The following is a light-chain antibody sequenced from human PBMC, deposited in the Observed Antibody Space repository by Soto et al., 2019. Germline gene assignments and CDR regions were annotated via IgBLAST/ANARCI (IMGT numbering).Light chain of an antibody. Sequence: EIVLTQSPGTLSLSPGERATLSCRASETVAGSYLAWYQQKPGQAPRLLIHGASTRATGIADRFSGSGSGTDFTLTISRLEPEDFAVYYCQLYGTSPTTVGQGPKVDI. CDR1: ETVAGSY. CDR2: GAS. J-gene: IGKJ1*01. CDR3: QLYGTSPTT. V-gene: IGKV3-20*01.